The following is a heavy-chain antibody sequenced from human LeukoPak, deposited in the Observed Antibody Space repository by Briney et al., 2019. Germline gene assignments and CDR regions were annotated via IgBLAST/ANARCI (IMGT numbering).Heavy chain of an antibody. Sequence: GGSLRLSCAASGFTFSGSAMHWVRQASGKGLEWAGRIRSKVYSYATEYAASVKGRFTISRDDSKNTAYLQMNSLKTEDTAVYYCSSLSGSYYTLFWGQGTLVTVSS. CDR3: SSLSGSYYTLF. CDR2: IRSKVYSYAT. J-gene: IGHJ4*02. D-gene: IGHD1-26*01. V-gene: IGHV3-73*01. CDR1: GFTFSGSA.